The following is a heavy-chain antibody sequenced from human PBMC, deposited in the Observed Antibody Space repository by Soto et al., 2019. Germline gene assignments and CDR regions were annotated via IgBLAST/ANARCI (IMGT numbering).Heavy chain of an antibody. J-gene: IGHJ6*02. CDR2: ISYDGSNK. CDR1: GFTFSSYA. Sequence: GGSLRLSCAASGFTFSSYAMHWVRQAPGKGLEWVAVISYDGSNKYYADSVKGRFTISRDNSKNTLYLQMNSLRAEDTAVYYCARDPRYCSSTSCYYYGMDVWGQGTTVTVSS. V-gene: IGHV3-30-3*01. CDR3: ARDPRYCSSTSCYYYGMDV. D-gene: IGHD2-2*01.